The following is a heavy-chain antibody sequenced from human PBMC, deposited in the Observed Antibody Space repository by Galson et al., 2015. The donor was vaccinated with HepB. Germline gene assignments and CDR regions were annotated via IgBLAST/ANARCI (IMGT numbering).Heavy chain of an antibody. V-gene: IGHV3-72*01. D-gene: IGHD6-6*01. CDR2: SRNKGNSYIT. CDR3: ARGGQISSSGPDY. J-gene: IGHJ4*02. CDR1: GFTFSDHY. Sequence: SLRLSCAASGFTFSDHYMDWVRQAPGKGLEWVGRSRNKGNSYITEYAVSVKGRFTISRDDSKNSLYLQMNSLKIEDTAVYYCARGGQISSSGPDYWGQGTLVTVSS.